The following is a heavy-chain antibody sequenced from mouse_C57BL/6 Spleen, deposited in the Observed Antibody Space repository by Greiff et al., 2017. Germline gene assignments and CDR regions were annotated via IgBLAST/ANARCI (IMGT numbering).Heavy chain of an antibody. V-gene: IGHV1-69*01. D-gene: IGHD1-1*01. CDR1: GYTFTSYW. CDR2: IDPSDSYT. Sequence: QVQLQQPGAELVMPGASVKLSCKASGYTFTSYWMHWVKQRPGQGLEWIGEIDPSDSYTNYNQKFKGKSTLTVDKSSSTAYMQLSSLTSEDSAVYYCARGGHYGSGYGYFGVWGTGTTVTVSS. J-gene: IGHJ1*03. CDR3: ARGGHYGSGYGYFGV.